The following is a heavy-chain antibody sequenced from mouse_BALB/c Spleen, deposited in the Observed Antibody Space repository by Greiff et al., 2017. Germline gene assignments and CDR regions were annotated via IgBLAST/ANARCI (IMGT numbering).Heavy chain of an antibody. D-gene: IGHD2-3*01. CDR3: ARDGYYLFDY. CDR2: IRNKANGYTT. V-gene: IGHV7-3*02. J-gene: IGHJ2*01. Sequence: EVKLVESGGGLVQPGGSLRLSCATSGFTFTDYYMSWVRQPPGKALEWLGFIRNKANGYTTEYSASVKGRFTISRDNSQSILYLQMNTLRAEGSATYYCARDGYYLFDYWGQGTTLTVSS. CDR1: GFTFTDYY.